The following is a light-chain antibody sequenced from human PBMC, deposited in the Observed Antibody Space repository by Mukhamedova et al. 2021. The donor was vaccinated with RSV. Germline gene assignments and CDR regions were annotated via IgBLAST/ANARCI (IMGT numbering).Light chain of an antibody. J-gene: IGKJ5*01. CDR3: YQTTKRHPIT. V-gene: IGKV3-15*01. CDR2: DAS. Sequence: APRLLIYDASTRATGISARFSGSGSGTEITLTISSLQSEDFALYYCYQTTKRHPITFGQGKRLEIK.